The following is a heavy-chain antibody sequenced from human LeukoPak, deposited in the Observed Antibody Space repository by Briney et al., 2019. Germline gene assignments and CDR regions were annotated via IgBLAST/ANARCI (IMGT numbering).Heavy chain of an antibody. J-gene: IGHJ4*02. D-gene: IGHD2-2*01. Sequence: PSETLALTCTVSGGSISSGGYYRSCIRQPPGKGLEWTGYSYHSGSTYYNPSLKSRVTISVDRSKNQFSLKLSSVTAADTAVYYCARSPLPNIVVVPAASGGFDYWGQGTLVTVSS. CDR1: GGSISSGGYY. V-gene: IGHV4-30-2*01. CDR2: SYHSGST. CDR3: ARSPLPNIVVVPAASGGFDY.